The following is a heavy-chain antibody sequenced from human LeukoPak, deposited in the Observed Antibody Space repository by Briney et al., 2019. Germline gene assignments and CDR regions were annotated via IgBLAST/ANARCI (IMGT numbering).Heavy chain of an antibody. J-gene: IGHJ4*02. V-gene: IGHV3-49*04. CDR3: TREWLVLGGVDY. CDR2: IRSKAYGGTT. D-gene: IGHD6-19*01. CDR1: GFTFGDYA. Sequence: QTGGSLRLSCTASGFTFGDYAMSWVRQAPGKGLEWVGFIRSKAYGGTTEYAASVKGRFTISRDDSKSIAYLQMYSLKTEDTAVYYCTREWLVLGGVDYWGQGTLVTVSS.